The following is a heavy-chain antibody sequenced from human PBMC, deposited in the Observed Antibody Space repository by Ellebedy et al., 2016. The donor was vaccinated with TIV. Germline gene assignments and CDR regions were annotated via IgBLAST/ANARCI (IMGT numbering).Heavy chain of an antibody. J-gene: IGHJ4*02. CDR3: AKDIMAAAGTETFDY. CDR2: ISGDGGST. V-gene: IGHV3-43*02. Sequence: PGGSLRLSCAASGFTFDDYAMHWVRQAPGKGLEWVSLISGDGGSTYYADSVKGRFTISRDNSKNSLYLQMNSLRTEDTALYYCAKDIMAAAGTETFDYWGQGTLVTVSS. CDR1: GFTFDDYA. D-gene: IGHD6-13*01.